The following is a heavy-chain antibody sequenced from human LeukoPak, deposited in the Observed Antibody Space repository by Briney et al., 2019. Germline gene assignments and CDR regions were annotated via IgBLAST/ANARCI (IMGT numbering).Heavy chain of an antibody. D-gene: IGHD4-17*01. CDR1: GFIVSSNY. Sequence: MTGGSLRLSCAVSGFIVSSNYMSWVRQAPGKGLEWVSSISSRSSYIYYADSVKGRFTISRDNAKNLLYLQMNSLRAEDTAVYYCARDPTTVTTPIYLDYWGQGTLVTVSS. CDR2: ISSRSSYI. J-gene: IGHJ4*02. V-gene: IGHV3-21*01. CDR3: ARDPTTVTTPIYLDY.